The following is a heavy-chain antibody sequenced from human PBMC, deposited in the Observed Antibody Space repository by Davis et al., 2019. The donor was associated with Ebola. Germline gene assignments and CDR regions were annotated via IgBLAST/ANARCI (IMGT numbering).Heavy chain of an antibody. V-gene: IGHV1-24*01. J-gene: IGHJ4*02. D-gene: IGHD6-6*01. Sequence: ASVKVSCKASGYTFTGYYMHWVRQAPGKGLEWMGGFDPEDGETIYAQKFQGRVTMTEDTSTDTAYMELSSLRSEDTAVYYCATVRPYSSSFYDYWGQGTLVTVSS. CDR1: GYTFTGYY. CDR3: ATVRPYSSSFYDY. CDR2: FDPEDGET.